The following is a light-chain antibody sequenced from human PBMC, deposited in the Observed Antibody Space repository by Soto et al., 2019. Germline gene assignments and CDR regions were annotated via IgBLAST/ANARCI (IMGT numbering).Light chain of an antibody. CDR3: QEYNAYSEA. CDR1: QSISSW. CDR2: KAS. V-gene: IGKV1-5*03. J-gene: IGKJ1*01. Sequence: IHMTQSASALSSSVGDRFAITGLASQSISSWLAWYQQKPGKAPKLLIYKASSLESGVPSRFSGSGSGTEFALTISSLQPDDFATYYCQEYNAYSEAFGQGTKVDIK.